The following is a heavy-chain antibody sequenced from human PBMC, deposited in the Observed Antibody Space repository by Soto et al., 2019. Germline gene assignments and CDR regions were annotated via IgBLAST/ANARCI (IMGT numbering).Heavy chain of an antibody. CDR3: AKDLELEVFTAEYLDH. V-gene: IGHV3-23*01. CDR2: ISGYGGST. J-gene: IGHJ4*02. Sequence: EVQLLESGGGLVQPGGSLRLSCAASGFTFSSYAMSWVRQAPGKGLEWVSSISGYGGSTYYADSVKGRFTISRDTSNNTLYLQMNRLRAEDTAVYYCAKDLELEVFTAEYLDHWGQGSLVTVSS. D-gene: IGHD1-1*01. CDR1: GFTFSSYA.